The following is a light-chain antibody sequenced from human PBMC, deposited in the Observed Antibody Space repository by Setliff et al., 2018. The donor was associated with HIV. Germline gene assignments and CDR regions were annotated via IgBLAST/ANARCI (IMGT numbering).Light chain of an antibody. CDR1: SNDIGGYNF. V-gene: IGLV2-14*01. CDR2: DVS. Sequence: QSVLAQPASVSGSPGQSITISCTGTSNDIGGYNFVSWNQQVPGKAPKVIIYDVSNRPSGVSNRFSGSKSGNTASLTISGLQAEDEADYYCSSYSNDGTRIFGTGTKVTVL. CDR3: SSYSNDGTRI. J-gene: IGLJ1*01.